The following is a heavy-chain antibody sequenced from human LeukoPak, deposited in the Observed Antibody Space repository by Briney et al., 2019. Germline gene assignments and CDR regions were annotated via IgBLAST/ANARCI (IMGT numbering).Heavy chain of an antibody. CDR1: GFTFSSYA. J-gene: IGHJ4*02. CDR3: ARGSRSGGSFVDY. Sequence: GRSLRLSCAASGFTFSSYAMNWVRQAPGKGLEWVSYISSSSSTIYYADSVKGRFTISRDNAKNTLYLQMNSLRAEDTAVYYCARGSRSGGSFVDYWGQGTLVTVSS. V-gene: IGHV3-48*04. D-gene: IGHD2-15*01. CDR2: ISSSSSTI.